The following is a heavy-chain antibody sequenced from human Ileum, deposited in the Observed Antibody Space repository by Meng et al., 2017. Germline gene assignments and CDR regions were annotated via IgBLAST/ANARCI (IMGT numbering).Heavy chain of an antibody. J-gene: IGHJ4*02. CDR2: IHHSGST. V-gene: IGHV4-4*02. D-gene: IGHD1-26*01. Sequence: QVQLQESGPGSLKPSGTLSLTCAVSGGSISTSDWWSWVRQPPGKGLEWIGEIHHSGSTNYNPSLKSRVTISVDKSKNQFSLKLNSVTAADTAVYYCAREWSGSYRHFDYWGQGTLVTVFS. CDR3: AREWSGSYRHFDY. CDR1: GGSISTSDW.